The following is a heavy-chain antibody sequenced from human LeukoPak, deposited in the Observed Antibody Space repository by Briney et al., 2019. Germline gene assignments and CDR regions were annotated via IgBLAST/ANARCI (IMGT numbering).Heavy chain of an antibody. CDR3: ARGPRITIFGVVIGTPYYFDY. J-gene: IGHJ4*02. CDR2: INHSGST. V-gene: IGHV4-34*01. D-gene: IGHD3-3*01. CDR1: GGSFSGYY. Sequence: SETLSLTCAVYGGSFSGYYWSWIRQPPGKGLEWIGEINHSGSTNYNPSLKSRVTISVDTSKNQFSLKLSSVTAADTAVYYCARGPRITIFGVVIGTPYYFDYWGQGTLVTVSS.